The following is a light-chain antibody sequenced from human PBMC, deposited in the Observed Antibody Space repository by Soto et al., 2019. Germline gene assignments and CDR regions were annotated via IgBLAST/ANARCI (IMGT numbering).Light chain of an antibody. CDR2: SAS. CDR3: QQGHDWPLT. Sequence: EIVMTQSPATLSVSPGERATLSCRASQSISTELAWYQQKPGQPPRLLIYSASTRATGFPARFTGSGSGSEFTLTISGLQAEDFAVYYCQQGHDWPLTFGHGTRLEI. J-gene: IGKJ2*01. CDR1: QSISTE. V-gene: IGKV3-15*01.